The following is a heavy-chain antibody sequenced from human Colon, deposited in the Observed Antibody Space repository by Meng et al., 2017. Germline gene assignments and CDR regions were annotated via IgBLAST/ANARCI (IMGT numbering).Heavy chain of an antibody. CDR2: ISSSTT. CDR1: GFTFSSYS. J-gene: IGHJ4*02. D-gene: IGHD2-15*01. V-gene: IGHV3-21*01. CDR3: ARGRVVVAAAPSDS. Sequence: EVQLVESGGGLVKPGGSLRLSCAASGFTFSSYSMSWVRQAPGKGLEWVSSISSSTTYADSVKGRFTISRDNAKNSLYLQMNSLRAEDTAIYYCARGRVVVAAAPSDSWGQGTLVTVSS.